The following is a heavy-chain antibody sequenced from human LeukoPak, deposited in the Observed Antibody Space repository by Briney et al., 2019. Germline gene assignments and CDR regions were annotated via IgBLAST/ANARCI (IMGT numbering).Heavy chain of an antibody. CDR2: IKQDGSEK. D-gene: IGHD2-15*01. Sequence: GGTLRLSCAASGFTISSYWMSWVRQAPGKGLEWVANIKQDGSEKYYVDSVKGRFTISRDNAKNSLYLQMNILTAEDAAVYYCARDLVVVVAATSFNWFDAWGQGTLVTVSS. CDR1: GFTISSYW. J-gene: IGHJ5*02. CDR3: ARDLVVVVAATSFNWFDA. V-gene: IGHV3-7*01.